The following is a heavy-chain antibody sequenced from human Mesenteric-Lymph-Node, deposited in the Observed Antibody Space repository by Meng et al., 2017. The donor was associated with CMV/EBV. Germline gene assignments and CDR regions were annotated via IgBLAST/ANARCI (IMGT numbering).Heavy chain of an antibody. CDR1: GFTFSSYE. V-gene: IGHV3-48*03. CDR2: ISSSSSTI. J-gene: IGHJ6*02. CDR3: ARDKDYGDFYYYYYYGMDV. D-gene: IGHD4-17*01. Sequence: GESLKISCAASGFTFSSYEMNWVRQAPGKGLEWVSYISSSSSTIYYADSVKGRFTISRDNAKNSLYLQMNSLRAEDTAVYYCARDKDYGDFYYYYYYGMDVWGQGTTVTVSS.